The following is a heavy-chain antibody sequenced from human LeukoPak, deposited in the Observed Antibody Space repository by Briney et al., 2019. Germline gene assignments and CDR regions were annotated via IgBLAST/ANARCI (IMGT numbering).Heavy chain of an antibody. Sequence: SETLSLTCAVYGVSFSGYYWSWIRQPPGKGLEWIGEINHSGSTNYNPSLKSRVTISVDTSKNQFSLKLSSVTAADTAVYYCAREARGYFDYWGQGTLVTVSS. CDR2: INHSGST. CDR1: GVSFSGYY. V-gene: IGHV4-34*01. J-gene: IGHJ4*02. CDR3: AREARGYFDY.